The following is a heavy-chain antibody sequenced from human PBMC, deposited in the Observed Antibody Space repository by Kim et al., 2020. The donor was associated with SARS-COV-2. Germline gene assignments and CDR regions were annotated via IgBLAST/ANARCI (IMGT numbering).Heavy chain of an antibody. CDR2: SST. V-gene: IGHV3-74*01. D-gene: IGHD1-1*01. CDR3: ARTGRAEPY. J-gene: IGHJ4*01. Sequence: SSTSYSDSVKGRFTISRDNANNTLYLQMNSLRAEDTAVYYCARTGRAEPYWGHGTLVTVSS.